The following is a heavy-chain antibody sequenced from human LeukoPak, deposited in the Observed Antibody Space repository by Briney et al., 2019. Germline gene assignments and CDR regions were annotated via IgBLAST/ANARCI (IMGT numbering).Heavy chain of an antibody. CDR1: GFIFSSYA. D-gene: IGHD1-26*01. Sequence: PGGSLRLSCEASGFIFSSYAMHWVRQAPGQGLEWVSVIYSGGSTYYADSVKGRFTISRDNSKNTLYLQMNSLRAEDTAVYYCARGVGSGSRLRAGDYWGQGTLVTVSS. V-gene: IGHV3-53*01. CDR2: IYSGGST. J-gene: IGHJ4*02. CDR3: ARGVGSGSRLRAGDY.